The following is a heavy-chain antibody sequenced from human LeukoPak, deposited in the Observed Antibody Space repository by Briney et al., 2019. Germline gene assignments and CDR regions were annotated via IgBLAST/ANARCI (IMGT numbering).Heavy chain of an antibody. CDR2: INSSGGST. D-gene: IGHD3-22*01. CDR3: AREEQSDYYDSSGYTD. CDR1: GYTFTSYY. J-gene: IGHJ4*02. V-gene: IGHV1-46*01. Sequence: GASVKVSCKASGYTFTSYYMHWVRQAPGQGLEWMGIINSSGGSTSYAQKFQGRVTMTRDMSTSTVYMELSSLRSEDTAVYYCAREEQSDYYDSSGYTDWGQGTLVTVSS.